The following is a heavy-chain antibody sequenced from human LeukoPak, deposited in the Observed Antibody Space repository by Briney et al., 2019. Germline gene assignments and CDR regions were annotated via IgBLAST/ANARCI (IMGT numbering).Heavy chain of an antibody. D-gene: IGHD3-3*01. CDR3: ARGLRFLEWLSPDYYYYMDV. CDR2: MNPNSGNT. J-gene: IGHJ6*03. V-gene: IGHV1-8*03. Sequence: ASVNVSCKASGYTFTSYDINWVRQATGQGLEWMGGMNPNSGNTGYAQKFQGRVTITRNTSISTAYMELSSLRSEDTAVYYCARGLRFLEWLSPDYYYYMDVWGKGTTVTVSS. CDR1: GYTFTSYD.